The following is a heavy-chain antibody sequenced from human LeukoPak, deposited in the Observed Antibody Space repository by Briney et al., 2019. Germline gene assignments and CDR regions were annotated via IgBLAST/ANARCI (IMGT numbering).Heavy chain of an antibody. Sequence: PGGSLRLSCAASGFTFINSAMNWVRQAPGKGLEWLSVISGSGGSTYYADSVKGRFTISIDNSKNTLYLQMNSLRADDTAVYYWATKARGSGSYSPFDPWGQGTLVTVSS. J-gene: IGHJ5*02. D-gene: IGHD3-10*01. CDR2: ISGSGGST. CDR3: ATKARGSGSYSPFDP. CDR1: GFTFINSA. V-gene: IGHV3-23*01.